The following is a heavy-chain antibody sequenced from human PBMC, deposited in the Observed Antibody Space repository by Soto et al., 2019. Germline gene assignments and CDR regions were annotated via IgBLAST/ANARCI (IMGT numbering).Heavy chain of an antibody. CDR1: GLSATANY. J-gene: IGHJ3*02. Sequence: EVQLVESGGGLIQPGGSLRLICAASGLSATANYMTWVRQAPGKGLEWLSIIYRGGGTYYADSLKGRAIISRDGSRNMVFLQMNSLTAEDAGVYYCARRDDSETFDIWGRGTAVNVSS. CDR2: IYRGGGT. CDR3: ARRDDSETFDI. V-gene: IGHV3-53*01. D-gene: IGHD5-18*01.